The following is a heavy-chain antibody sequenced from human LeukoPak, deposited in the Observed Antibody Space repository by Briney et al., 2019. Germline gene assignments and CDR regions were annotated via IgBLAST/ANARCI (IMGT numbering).Heavy chain of an antibody. J-gene: IGHJ4*02. CDR3: ARGRWVSGPYYFDY. Sequence: SETLSLTCTVSGGSISCYYWSWIRQPPGKGLERIGYIYYSGSTNYNPSLKSRVTISVDTSKNQFSLKLSSVTAADTAVYYCARGRWVSGPYYFDYWGQGTLVTVSS. V-gene: IGHV4-59*01. D-gene: IGHD6-13*01. CDR2: IYYSGST. CDR1: GGSISCYY.